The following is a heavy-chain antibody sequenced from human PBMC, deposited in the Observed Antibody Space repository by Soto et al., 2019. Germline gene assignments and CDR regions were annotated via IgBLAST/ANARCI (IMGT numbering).Heavy chain of an antibody. CDR2: IFYSGST. D-gene: IGHD3-10*01. CDR3: ARDWDSSGLFDP. Sequence: PSETLSLTCTVSGGSISYYYWNWIRQSPGKGLEWIGYIFYSGSTHYNPSLKSRVTISIDTSKNQFSLKLSSVTAADTAVYYCARDWDSSGLFDPWGQGALVTVSS. CDR1: GGSISYYY. J-gene: IGHJ5*02. V-gene: IGHV4-59*12.